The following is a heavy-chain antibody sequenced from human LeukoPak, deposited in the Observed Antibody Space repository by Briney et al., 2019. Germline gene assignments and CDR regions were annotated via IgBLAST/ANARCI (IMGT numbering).Heavy chain of an antibody. CDR2: ISSSSSYI. V-gene: IGHV3-21*01. D-gene: IGHD6-6*01. J-gene: IGHJ3*02. Sequence: GGSLRLSCAASGFTFSSYEMNWVRQAPGKGLEWVSSISSSSSYIYYADSVKGRFTISRDNAKNSLYLQMNSLRAEDTAVYYCAKQLAYAFDIWGQGTMVTVSS. CDR1: GFTFSSYE. CDR3: AKQLAYAFDI.